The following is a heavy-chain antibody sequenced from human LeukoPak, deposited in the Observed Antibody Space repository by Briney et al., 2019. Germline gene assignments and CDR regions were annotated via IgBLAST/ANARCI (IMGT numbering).Heavy chain of an antibody. CDR1: GFTFNSYA. V-gene: IGHV3-23*01. Sequence: SGGSLRLSCAASGFTFNSYAMSWVRQAPGKGLEWVSGISGSGHSTYYADFVKGRFTISRDNSKNTLSLQMASLRVDDTAVYYCAKSGADMVASILGLDYWGQGTLVTVSS. D-gene: IGHD5-12*01. CDR3: AKSGADMVASILGLDY. CDR2: ISGSGHST. J-gene: IGHJ4*02.